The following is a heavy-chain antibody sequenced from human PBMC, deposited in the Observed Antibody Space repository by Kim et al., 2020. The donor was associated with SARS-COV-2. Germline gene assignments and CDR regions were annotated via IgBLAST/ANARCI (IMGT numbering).Heavy chain of an antibody. Sequence: SETLSLTCAVYGGSFSGYYWSWIRQPPGKGLEWIGEINHSGSTNYNPSLKSRVTISVDTSKNQFSLKLSSVTAADTAVYYCARGVVVVPAARYYYYYYGMDVWGQGTTVTVSS. J-gene: IGHJ6*02. V-gene: IGHV4-34*01. D-gene: IGHD2-2*01. CDR2: INHSGST. CDR3: ARGVVVVPAARYYYYYYGMDV. CDR1: GGSFSGYY.